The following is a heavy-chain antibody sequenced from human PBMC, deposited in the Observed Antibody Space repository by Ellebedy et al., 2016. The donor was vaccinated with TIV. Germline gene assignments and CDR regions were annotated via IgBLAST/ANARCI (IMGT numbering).Heavy chain of an antibody. CDR2: SSVYNVNT. CDR3: ARVASPREMATSHFDY. J-gene: IGHJ4*02. V-gene: IGHV1-18*01. Sequence: ASVKVSCKASGYTFRSYLISWVRQAPGQGLEWMGWSSVYNVNTNNAQKLRGRVTMTTDTSTNTAYMELRSLRSDDTAVYFCARVASPREMATSHFDYWGQGTLVTVSS. D-gene: IGHD5-24*01. CDR1: GYTFRSYL.